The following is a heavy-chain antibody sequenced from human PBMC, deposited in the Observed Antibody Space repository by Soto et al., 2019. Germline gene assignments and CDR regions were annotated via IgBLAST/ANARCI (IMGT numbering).Heavy chain of an antibody. D-gene: IGHD2-2*02. J-gene: IGHJ4*02. CDR1: GFTFSNYA. V-gene: IGHV3-23*01. CDR3: AKIDRPNCRSTSVYTFDY. CDR2: IRDKGTNT. Sequence: EVQLLESGGGLVQPGGSLRLSCAASGFTFSNYAMSWVRQAPGKGLEWVSGIRDKGTNTYYADSVKGRFTISRDNSRDTLSLQMNSLRVEDTAIYYCAKIDRPNCRSTSVYTFDYWGQGTLGTVSS.